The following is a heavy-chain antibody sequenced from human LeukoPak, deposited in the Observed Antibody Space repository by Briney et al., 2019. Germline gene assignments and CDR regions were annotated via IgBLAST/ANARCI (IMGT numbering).Heavy chain of an antibody. CDR3: ARFTGYSSSWYYFDY. J-gene: IGHJ4*02. CDR1: GGSISSYY. Sequence: SETLSLTCTVSGGSISSYYWSWIRQPPGKGLEWIGYIYYSGSTNYNPSLKSRVTISVDTSKNQFSLKLSSVTAADTAVYYCARFTGYSSSWYYFDYWGQGTLVTVSS. V-gene: IGHV4-59*01. D-gene: IGHD6-13*01. CDR2: IYYSGST.